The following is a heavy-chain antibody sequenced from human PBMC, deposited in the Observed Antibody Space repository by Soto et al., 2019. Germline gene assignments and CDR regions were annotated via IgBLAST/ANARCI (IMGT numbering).Heavy chain of an antibody. CDR2: MNPNSGTT. CDR3: AREISGSYRFDY. CDR1: GYTFTSYD. V-gene: IGHV1-8*01. Sequence: QVQLVQSGAEVKKPGSSVKVSCKASGYTFTSYDINWVRQATGQGLEWMGWMNPNSGTTGYAQKFEGRVTMTRNTSITTAYMELSSLRSEDTAVYYCAREISGSYRFDYWGQGTLVTVSS. J-gene: IGHJ4*02. D-gene: IGHD1-26*01.